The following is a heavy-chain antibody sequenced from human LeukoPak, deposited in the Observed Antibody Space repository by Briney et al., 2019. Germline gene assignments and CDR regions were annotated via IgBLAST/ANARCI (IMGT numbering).Heavy chain of an antibody. Sequence: SETLSLTCAVSGGSISSNSYYWGWIRQPPGKGLEWIGSIYYSGSTYYNPSLKSRVTISVDTSKNQFSLKLSSVTAADTAVYYCARDLGFGVVDLGYWGQGILVTVSS. D-gene: IGHD3-16*01. CDR3: ARDLGFGVVDLGY. CDR2: IYYSGST. CDR1: GGSISSNSYY. J-gene: IGHJ4*02. V-gene: IGHV4-39*02.